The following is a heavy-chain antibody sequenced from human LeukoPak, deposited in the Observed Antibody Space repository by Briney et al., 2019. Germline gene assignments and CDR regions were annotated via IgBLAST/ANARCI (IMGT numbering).Heavy chain of an antibody. V-gene: IGHV4-39*01. Sequence: SETLSLTCAVYGGSFSSYFWGWIRQPPGKGLEWIGSIYYSGSTYYNPSLKSRVTISVYTSKNQFSLKLSSLTAADTAVYYCARRASYAYVVDYWGQGTLVTVSS. CDR3: ARRASYAYVVDY. CDR1: GGSFSSYF. J-gene: IGHJ4*02. CDR2: IYYSGST. D-gene: IGHD5-18*01.